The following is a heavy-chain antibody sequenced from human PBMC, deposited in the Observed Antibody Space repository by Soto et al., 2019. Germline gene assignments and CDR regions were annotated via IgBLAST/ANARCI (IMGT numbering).Heavy chain of an antibody. D-gene: IGHD3-10*01. CDR3: ARYGSGSSFDY. CDR1: GGSISSGGYY. CDR2: IYYSGST. J-gene: IGHJ4*02. V-gene: IGHV4-61*08. Sequence: PSETLSLTCTVSGGSISSGGYYWSWIRQHPEKGLEWIGYIYYSGSTNYNPSLKSRVTISVDTSKNQFSLKLSSVTAADTAVYYCARYGSGSSFDYWGQGTLVTVSS.